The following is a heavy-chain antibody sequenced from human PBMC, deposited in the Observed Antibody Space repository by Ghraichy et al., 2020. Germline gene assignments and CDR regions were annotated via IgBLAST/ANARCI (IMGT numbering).Heavy chain of an antibody. J-gene: IGHJ5*02. CDR3: AHSTYDYIWGSYRANWFDP. D-gene: IGHD3-16*02. CDR2: IYWDDDK. Sequence: SGPTLVKPTQTLTLTCTFSGFSLSTSGVGVGWIRQPPGKALEWLALIYWDDDKRYSPSLKSRLTITKDTSKNQVVLTMTNMDPVDTATYYCAHSTYDYIWGSYRANWFDPWGQGTLVTVSS. V-gene: IGHV2-5*02. CDR1: GFSLSTSGVG.